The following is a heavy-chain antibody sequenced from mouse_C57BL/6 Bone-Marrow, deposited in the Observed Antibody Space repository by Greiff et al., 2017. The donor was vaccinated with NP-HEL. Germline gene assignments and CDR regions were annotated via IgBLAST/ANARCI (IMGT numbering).Heavy chain of an antibody. Sequence: EVHLVESGGGLVQPGGSLKLSCAASGFTFSDYYMYWVRQTPEKRLEWVAYISNGGGSTYYPDTVKGRFTISRDNAKNTLYLQMSRLKSEDTAMYYCARHMGGYWGQGTLVTVSA. CDR3: ARHMGGY. J-gene: IGHJ3*01. D-gene: IGHD1-1*02. CDR1: GFTFSDYY. V-gene: IGHV5-12*01. CDR2: ISNGGGST.